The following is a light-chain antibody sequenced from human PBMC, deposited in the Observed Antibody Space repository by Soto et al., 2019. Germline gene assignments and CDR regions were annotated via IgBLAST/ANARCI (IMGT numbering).Light chain of an antibody. CDR3: QQYGSLSWT. Sequence: RVMTQSPDTLSVSPGERATLSCRASETVRSNLAWYQQKPGQAPRLLIYAASTRATGIPARFIGNGSGTEFTLTISSLQSEDFAVYYCQQYGSLSWTFGQGTKVEIK. CDR2: AAS. J-gene: IGKJ1*01. V-gene: IGKV3D-15*01. CDR1: ETVRSN.